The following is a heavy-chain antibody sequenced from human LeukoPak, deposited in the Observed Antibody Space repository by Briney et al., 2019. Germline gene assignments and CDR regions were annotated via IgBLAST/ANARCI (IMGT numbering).Heavy chain of an antibody. CDR1: GYTFTSYH. Sequence: ASVKVSCKASGYTFTSYHMHWVRQAPGQGLEWMGLINLSGGSTTYAQKFQGRVTITRDTSASTAYMELSSLRSEDTAVYSCARGVATNRYYFDYWGQGTLVTVSS. V-gene: IGHV1-46*01. D-gene: IGHD5-12*01. CDR3: ARGVATNRYYFDY. J-gene: IGHJ4*02. CDR2: INLSGGST.